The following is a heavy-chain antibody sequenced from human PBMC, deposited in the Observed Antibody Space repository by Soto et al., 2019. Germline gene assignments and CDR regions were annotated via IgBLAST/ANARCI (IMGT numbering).Heavy chain of an antibody. CDR2: IYYSGST. CDR1: GGSISSSSYY. D-gene: IGHD3-9*01. CDR3: AVNFDWFYPTGFDP. V-gene: IGHV4-39*01. J-gene: IGHJ5*02. Sequence: QLQLQESGPGLVKPSETLSLTCTVSGGSISSSSYYWGWIRQPPGKGLEWIGSIYYSGSTYYNPSLKSRVTISVDTSKNQFSLKLSSVTAADTAVYYCAVNFDWFYPTGFDPWGQGTLVTVSS.